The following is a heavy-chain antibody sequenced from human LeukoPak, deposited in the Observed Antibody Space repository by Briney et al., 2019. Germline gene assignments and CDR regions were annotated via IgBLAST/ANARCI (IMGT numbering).Heavy chain of an antibody. CDR1: GFTFSGSA. CDR2: IRSKANSYAT. J-gene: IGHJ4*02. Sequence: GGSLKLSCAASGFTFSGSAMHWVRQDSGKGLEWVGRIRSKANSYATAYAASVKGRFTISRDDSKNTAYLQMNSLKTEDTAVYYCTPTGYSDYDLSHPFDYWGQGTLVTVSS. D-gene: IGHD5-12*01. V-gene: IGHV3-73*01. CDR3: TPTGYSDYDLSHPFDY.